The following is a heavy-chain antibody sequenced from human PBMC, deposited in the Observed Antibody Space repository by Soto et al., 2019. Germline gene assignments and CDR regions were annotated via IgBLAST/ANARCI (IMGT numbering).Heavy chain of an antibody. CDR2: IYYTGLS. CDR3: ASNSSHCPFFDL. Sequence: PSETLSLTCTVSGGSISSYYWSWIRQPPGKGLEWIGYIYYTGLSNSNPSLNSRVTMSVDTPKNQFSLKLSSVTAADTAVYYCASNSSHCPFFDLWGKETLVTV. D-gene: IGHD6-13*01. J-gene: IGHJ4*02. CDR1: GGSISSYY. V-gene: IGHV4-59*01.